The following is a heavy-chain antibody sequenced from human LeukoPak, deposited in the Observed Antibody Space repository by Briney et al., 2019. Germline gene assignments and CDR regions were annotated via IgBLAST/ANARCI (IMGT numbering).Heavy chain of an antibody. V-gene: IGHV4-31*03. D-gene: IGHD2-15*01. J-gene: IGHJ4*02. Sequence: SETLSLTCTVSGDSLNSGNYYWPWLRQHPGTGLEWIGYIFTSGNTYYNPSLKGRLLTSVDTSKSQFSLRLTSVTAADTAVYYCARATLRGGPFDFWGQGIQVTVSS. CDR2: IFTSGNT. CDR3: ARATLRGGPFDF. CDR1: GDSLNSGNYY.